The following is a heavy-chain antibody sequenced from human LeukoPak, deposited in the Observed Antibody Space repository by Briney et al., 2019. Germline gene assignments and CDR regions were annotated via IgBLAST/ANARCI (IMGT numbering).Heavy chain of an antibody. V-gene: IGHV1-2*02. J-gene: IGHJ4*02. CDR1: GYTFTSYG. Sequence: ASVKVSCKASGYTFTSYGISWVRQAPGQGLEWMGWIDPKSGGTYYSQKFQGRVTLTRDTSISTAYMELSSLRSDDTALYYCAREWDYYHYWGQGTPVTVSS. CDR3: AREWDYYHY. D-gene: IGHD1-26*01. CDR2: IDPKSGGT.